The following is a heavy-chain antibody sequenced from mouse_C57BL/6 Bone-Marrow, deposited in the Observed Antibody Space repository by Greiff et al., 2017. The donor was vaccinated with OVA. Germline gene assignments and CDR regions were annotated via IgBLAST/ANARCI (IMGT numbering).Heavy chain of an antibody. V-gene: IGHV5-9-1*02. D-gene: IGHD4-1*01. CDR3: TRDWDEDYFDY. CDR1: GFTFSSYA. J-gene: IGHJ2*01. Sequence: EVMLVESGEGLVKPGGSLKLSCAASGFTFSSYAMSWVRQTPEKRLEWVAYISSGGDYIYYADTVKGRFTIPRDNARNTLYLQMSSLKSEDTAMYYCTRDWDEDYFDYWGQGTTLTVSS. CDR2: ISSGGDYI.